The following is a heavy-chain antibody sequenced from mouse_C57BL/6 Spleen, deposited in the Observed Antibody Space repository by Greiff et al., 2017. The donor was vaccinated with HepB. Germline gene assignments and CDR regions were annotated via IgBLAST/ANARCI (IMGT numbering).Heavy chain of an antibody. CDR3: ERYPIYYDYDYYAMDY. CDR2: ILPGSGST. V-gene: IGHV1-9*01. J-gene: IGHJ4*01. Sequence: VKLKESGAELMKPGASVKLSCKATGYTFTGYWIEWVKQRPGHGLEWIGEILPGSGSTNYNEKFKGKATFTADTSSNTAYMQLSSLTTEDSAIYYCERYPIYYDYDYYAMDYWGQGTSVTVSS. CDR1: GYTFTGYW. D-gene: IGHD2-4*01.